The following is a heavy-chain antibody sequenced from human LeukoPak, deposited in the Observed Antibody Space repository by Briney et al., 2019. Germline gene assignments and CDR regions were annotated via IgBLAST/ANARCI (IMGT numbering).Heavy chain of an antibody. CDR3: AKSGDYDTFTHYDY. CDR1: GFTFTNYA. D-gene: IGHD3-9*01. CDR2: ISGNAGNR. Sequence: GGSLRLSCAASGFTFTNYAMSWVRRAPGKGLEWVSVISGNAGNRHYADSVKGRFTISRDNSKNTLYLLMNSLRAEDTAVYYCAKSGDYDTFTHYDYWGQGTLVSVSS. J-gene: IGHJ4*02. V-gene: IGHV3-23*01.